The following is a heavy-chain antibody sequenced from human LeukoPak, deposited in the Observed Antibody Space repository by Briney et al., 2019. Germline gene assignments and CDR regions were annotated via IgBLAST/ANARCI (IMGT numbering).Heavy chain of an antibody. CDR3: ALGGGTVDY. CDR2: IYYSGST. CDR1: GGSISRGDYY. J-gene: IGHJ4*02. Sequence: PSETLSLTCTVSGGSISRGDYYWSWIRQPPGKGLEWIGYIYYSGSTYYSPSLKSRVTISVDTSKNQFSLKLSSVTAADTAVYYCALGGGTVDYWGQGTLVTVSS. D-gene: IGHD3-16*01. V-gene: IGHV4-30-4*01.